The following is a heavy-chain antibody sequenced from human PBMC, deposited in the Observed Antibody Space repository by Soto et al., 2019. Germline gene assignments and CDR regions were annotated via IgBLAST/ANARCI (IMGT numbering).Heavy chain of an antibody. D-gene: IGHD4-17*01. Sequence: GGSLRLSCAAFGFTFSSYAMSWVRQAPGKGLEWVSAISGSGGSTYYADSVKGRFTISRDNSKNTLYLQMNSLRAEDTAVYYCAKETVYDYGDYVPDGGYYYGMDVWGQGTTVTVSS. CDR2: ISGSGGST. J-gene: IGHJ6*02. V-gene: IGHV3-23*01. CDR3: AKETVYDYGDYVPDGGYYYGMDV. CDR1: GFTFSSYA.